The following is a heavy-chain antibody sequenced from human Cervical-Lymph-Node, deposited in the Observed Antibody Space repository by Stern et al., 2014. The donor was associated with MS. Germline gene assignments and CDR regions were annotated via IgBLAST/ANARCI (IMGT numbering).Heavy chain of an antibody. CDR1: GFTFSSYG. D-gene: IGHD5-18*01. J-gene: IGHJ2*01. V-gene: IGHV3-30*03. CDR2: ISYDGNTK. Sequence: VQLVESGGGVVQPGRSLRLSCAASGFTFSSYGMHWVRQAPGKGLECVAAISYDGNTKYYADSVKGRFTISRDNSKNTLYLQINSLRAEDTTVYYCATGGGYTYGSGYFDLWGRGTLVSVSS. CDR3: ATGGGYTYGSGYFDL.